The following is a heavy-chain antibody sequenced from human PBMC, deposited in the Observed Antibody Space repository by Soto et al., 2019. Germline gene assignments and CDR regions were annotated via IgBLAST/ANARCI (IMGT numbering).Heavy chain of an antibody. Sequence: SETLSLTCAVYGGSFSGHSWTWIRQSPGKGLEWIGDINHSGRVNYSPSLKSRVTISLDTSKNQFSLTLSAVTAADTAMYYCSTRAYDTNGYYRFDPWGQGTLVTAPQ. V-gene: IGHV4-34*01. D-gene: IGHD3-22*01. CDR1: GGSFSGHS. J-gene: IGHJ5*01. CDR2: INHSGRV. CDR3: STRAYDTNGYYRFDP.